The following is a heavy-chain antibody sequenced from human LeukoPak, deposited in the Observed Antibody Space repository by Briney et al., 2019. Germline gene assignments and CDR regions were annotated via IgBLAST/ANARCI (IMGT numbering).Heavy chain of an antibody. CDR3: ARDRYTLDY. Sequence: SETLSLTCTVSSASINSSPYFWAWIRQSPGKGLEWIGSFSYSGTTYYNPSLKSRVTISVDTSKNQFSLKLSSVTAADTAVYYCARDRYTLDYWGQGALVTVSS. CDR2: FSYSGTT. J-gene: IGHJ4*02. V-gene: IGHV4-39*07. CDR1: SASINSSPYF. D-gene: IGHD2-2*02.